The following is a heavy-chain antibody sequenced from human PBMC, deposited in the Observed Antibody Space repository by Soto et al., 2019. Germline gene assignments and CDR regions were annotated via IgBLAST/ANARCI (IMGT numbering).Heavy chain of an antibody. J-gene: IGHJ4*02. D-gene: IGHD6-13*01. CDR1: GGSISSGDYY. CDR2: IYYSGST. CDR3: AREGRIAAAIYDY. V-gene: IGHV4-30-4*01. Sequence: QVQLQESGPGLVKPSQTLSLTCTVSGGSISSGDYYWSWIRQPPGKGLEWIGYIYYSGSTCYNPSLKSRVTISVDTSKNQFSLKLSSVTAADTAVYYCAREGRIAAAIYDYWGQGTLVTVSS.